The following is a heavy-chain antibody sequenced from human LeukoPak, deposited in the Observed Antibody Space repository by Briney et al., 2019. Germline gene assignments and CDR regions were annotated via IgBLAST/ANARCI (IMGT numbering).Heavy chain of an antibody. J-gene: IGHJ6*04. Sequence: GGSLRLSCAASEFTFNNYAMSWVRQAPGKGLEWVSTISGSGVSTYYADSVKGRFTISRDNSKNSLYLQMNSLRAEDTAVYYCAELGITMIGGVWGKGTTVTISS. CDR1: EFTFNNYA. CDR3: AELGITMIGGV. CDR2: ISGSGVST. V-gene: IGHV3-23*01. D-gene: IGHD3-10*02.